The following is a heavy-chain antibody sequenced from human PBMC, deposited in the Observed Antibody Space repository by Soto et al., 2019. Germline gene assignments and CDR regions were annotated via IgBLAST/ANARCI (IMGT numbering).Heavy chain of an antibody. CDR3: ARRGYLSGFYYYYYGMDV. J-gene: IGHJ6*02. CDR2: ISAYNGNT. V-gene: IGHV1-18*01. Sequence: QVQLVQSGAEVKKPGASVKVSCKASGYTFTSYGISWVRQAPGQGLEWMGWISAYNGNTNYAQKLQGRVTMTTDTSTSTAYMELRSLRSDDTAVYYCARRGYLSGFYYYYYGMDVWGQGTTVTVSS. CDR1: GYTFTSYG. D-gene: IGHD2-15*01.